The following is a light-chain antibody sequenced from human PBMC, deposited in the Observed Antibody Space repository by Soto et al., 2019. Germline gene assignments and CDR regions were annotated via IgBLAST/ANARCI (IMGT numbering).Light chain of an antibody. CDR1: QSISSY. Sequence: DIQMTQSPSTLPASIGDRVTITCRASQSISSYLNWYQQKPGKAPKLLIYAASSLQSGVPSRFSGSGSGTEFTLTISSLQPDDFATYYCQQYNSYPTFGQGTRLEIK. V-gene: IGKV1-5*01. J-gene: IGKJ5*01. CDR3: QQYNSYPT. CDR2: AAS.